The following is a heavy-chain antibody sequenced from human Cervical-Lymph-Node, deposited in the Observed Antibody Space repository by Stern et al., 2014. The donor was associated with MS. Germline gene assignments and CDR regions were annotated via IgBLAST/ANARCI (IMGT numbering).Heavy chain of an antibody. V-gene: IGHV2-70*01. CDR1: GFSLSTTGMC. CDR3: VRAREGYYFDY. Sequence: QVTLRESGPELVKPTQTLTLTCTFSGFSLSTTGMCLSWIRQPPGKALEWLALLDWDGDKYYSTALKTRLTISKDTSKNQVVLTMTNMAPLDTATYFCVRAREGYYFDYWGQGIPVTVSS. CDR2: LDWDGDK. D-gene: IGHD2-21*01. J-gene: IGHJ4*02.